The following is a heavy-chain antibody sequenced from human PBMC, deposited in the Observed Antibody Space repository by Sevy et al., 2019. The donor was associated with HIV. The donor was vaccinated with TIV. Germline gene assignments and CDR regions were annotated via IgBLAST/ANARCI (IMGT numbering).Heavy chain of an antibody. V-gene: IGHV1-69*13. CDR1: GGTISRDG. CDR2: IISFFDMT. D-gene: IGHD6-19*01. CDR3: ARGGGSGWYYFGS. Sequence: ASVKVSCKASGGTISRDGISWVRQAPGQGLEWMGGIISFFDMTNYAQKFQGRVTISADESTSTVYMELSSLRFEDTAVYYCARGGGSGWYYFGSWGQGTLVTVSS. J-gene: IGHJ4*02.